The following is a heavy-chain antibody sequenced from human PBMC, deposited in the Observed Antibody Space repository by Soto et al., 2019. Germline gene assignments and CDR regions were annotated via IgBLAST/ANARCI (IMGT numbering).Heavy chain of an antibody. J-gene: IGHJ3*02. Sequence: QVQLVESGGGVVQPGRSLRLSCAASGFTFSSYGMHWVRQAPGKGLEWVAVIWYDGSNKYYADSVKGRFTISRDNSKNTLYLQMNSLRAEDTAVYYCASPLLYSSSSLDAFDIWGQGTMVTVSS. V-gene: IGHV3-33*01. CDR2: IWYDGSNK. CDR1: GFTFSSYG. D-gene: IGHD6-6*01. CDR3: ASPLLYSSSSLDAFDI.